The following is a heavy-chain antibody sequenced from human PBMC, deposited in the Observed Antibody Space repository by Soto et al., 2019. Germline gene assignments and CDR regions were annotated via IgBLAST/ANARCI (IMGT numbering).Heavy chain of an antibody. CDR1: GDSISPYY. V-gene: IGHV4-59*08. Sequence: QVQLQESGPGLVKPSETLSLTCTVSGDSISPYYWSWIRQPPGKGLEWIGYIYYRGSTNYNPSLKNRVTISVDTSENQFSLKLSSVTAADTAVYYCARLPLSSGWYEFYFDYWGQGTLVTVSS. CDR2: IYYRGST. J-gene: IGHJ4*02. CDR3: ARLPLSSGWYEFYFDY. D-gene: IGHD6-19*01.